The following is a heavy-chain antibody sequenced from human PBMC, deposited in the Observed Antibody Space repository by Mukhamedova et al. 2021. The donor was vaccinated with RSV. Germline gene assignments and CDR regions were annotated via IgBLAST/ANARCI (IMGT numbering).Heavy chain of an antibody. D-gene: IGHD5-24*01. CDR2: IRSAPTYT. J-gene: IGHJ2*01. V-gene: IGHV3-21*04. Sequence: MVWVRQAPGRGLEWVSSIRSAPTYTYYADSVEGRFTISRDNAKNSLFLQMNSLRVEDAAVYYCARYGYIERARFIDPWGRGTLVT. CDR3: ARYGYIERARFIDP.